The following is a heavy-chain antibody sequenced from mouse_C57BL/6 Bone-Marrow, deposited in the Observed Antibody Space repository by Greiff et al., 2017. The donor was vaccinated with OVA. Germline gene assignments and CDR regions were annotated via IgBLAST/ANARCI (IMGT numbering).Heavy chain of an antibody. J-gene: IGHJ4*01. CDR3: ARHYYSNFYAMDD. V-gene: IGHV1-82*01. CDR2: IYPGDGDT. CDR1: GYAFSSSW. D-gene: IGHD2-5*01. Sequence: QVQLQQSGPELVKPGASVKISCKASGYAFSSSWMNWVKQRPGKGLEWIGRIYPGDGDTNYNGKFKGKATLTDDKHSRTAYMQLSSLTSDDSAVYFCARHYYSNFYAMDDWGQGTSVTVSS.